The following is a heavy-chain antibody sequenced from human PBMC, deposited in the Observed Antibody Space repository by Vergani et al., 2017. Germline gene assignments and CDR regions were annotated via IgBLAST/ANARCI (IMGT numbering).Heavy chain of an antibody. D-gene: IGHD3-3*01. J-gene: IGHJ6*02. V-gene: IGHV4-38-2*01. Sequence: QVQLQESGPGLVEPSETLSLICAVSGYSIRNGYYWGWIRQPPGKGLEWIGSIYYSGSTYYNPSLKSRVSISVDTSKNQFSLKLSSETAADSAMYYCARHDSSHNDSSYYGVDVWGQGTTVTVSS. CDR3: ARHDSSHNDSSYYGVDV. CDR1: GYSIRNGYY. CDR2: IYYSGST.